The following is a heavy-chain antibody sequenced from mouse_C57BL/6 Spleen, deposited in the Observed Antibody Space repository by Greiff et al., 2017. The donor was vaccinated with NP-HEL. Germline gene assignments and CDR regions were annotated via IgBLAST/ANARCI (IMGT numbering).Heavy chain of an antibody. CDR1: GYAFTNYL. J-gene: IGHJ2*01. CDR3: ARGNYYGSSLCY. D-gene: IGHD1-1*01. Sequence: QVQLQQSGAELVRPGTSVKVSCKASGYAFTNYLIEWVKQRPGQGLEWIGVINPGSGGTNYNEKFKGKATLTADKSSSTAYMQLSSLTSEDSAVYFCARGNYYGSSLCYWGPGTTLTVSS. V-gene: IGHV1-54*01. CDR2: INPGSGGT.